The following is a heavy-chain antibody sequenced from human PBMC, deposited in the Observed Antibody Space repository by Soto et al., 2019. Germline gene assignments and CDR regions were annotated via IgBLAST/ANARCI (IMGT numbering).Heavy chain of an antibody. J-gene: IGHJ4*02. CDR2: IWYDGSNK. CDR1: GFTFSSYG. CDR3: ARVNSGFHGFGESFDY. D-gene: IGHD3-10*01. V-gene: IGHV3-33*01. Sequence: QVQLVESGGGVVQPGRSLRLSCAASGFTFSSYGMHWVRQAPGKGLEWVAVIWYDGSNKYYADSVKGRFTISRDNSKNTLYLQMNSLRAEDTAVYYCARVNSGFHGFGESFDYWGQGTLVTVSS.